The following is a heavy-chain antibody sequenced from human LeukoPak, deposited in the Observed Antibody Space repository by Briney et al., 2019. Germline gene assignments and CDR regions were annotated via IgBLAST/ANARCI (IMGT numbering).Heavy chain of an antibody. D-gene: IGHD5-12*01. Sequence: GGSLRLSCAASGFTFSTYAMSWVRQAPGKGLEWVSTFSGRNSNTYYPDSVKGRFTISRDNSKNTLYLQMNSLGAEDTAVYYCAKGSIVATTNFDYWGQGTLVTVSS. V-gene: IGHV3-23*01. J-gene: IGHJ4*02. CDR1: GFTFSTYA. CDR3: AKGSIVATTNFDY. CDR2: FSGRNSNT.